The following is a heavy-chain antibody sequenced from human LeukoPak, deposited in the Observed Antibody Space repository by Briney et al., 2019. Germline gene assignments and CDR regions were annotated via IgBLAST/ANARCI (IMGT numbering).Heavy chain of an antibody. CDR3: ARERITMVREMGIFDY. J-gene: IGHJ4*02. V-gene: IGHV3-7*01. D-gene: IGHD3-10*01. CDR2: IKQDGSEK. Sequence: GGSLRLSCAASGFPFSSYWMSWVRQAPGKGLEWVANIKQDGSEKYYVDSVKGRFTISRDNAKNSLYLQMNSLRAEDTAVYYCARERITMVREMGIFDYWGQGTLVTVSS. CDR1: GFPFSSYW.